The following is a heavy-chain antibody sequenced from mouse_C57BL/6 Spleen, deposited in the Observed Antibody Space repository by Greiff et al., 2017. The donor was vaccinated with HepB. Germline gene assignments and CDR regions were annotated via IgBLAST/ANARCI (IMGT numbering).Heavy chain of an antibody. Sequence: VQLQQSGPELVKPGASVKMSCKASGYTFTDYNMHWVKQSHGKSLEWIGYINPNNGGTSYNQKFKGKATLTVNKSSSTAYMELRSLTSEDSAVYYCARGFYRDWYFDVWGTGTTVTVSS. D-gene: IGHD2-12*01. CDR3: ARGFYRDWYFDV. CDR1: GYTFTDYN. J-gene: IGHJ1*03. CDR2: INPNNGGT. V-gene: IGHV1-22*01.